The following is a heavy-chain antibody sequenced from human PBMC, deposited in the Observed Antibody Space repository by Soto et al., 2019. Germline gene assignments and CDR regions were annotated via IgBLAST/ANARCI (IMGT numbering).Heavy chain of an antibody. V-gene: IGHV4-30-4*01. Sequence: SETLSLTCTVSGVSIRSSDYYWPWIRQPPGKGLEWIGYIYYSGSANYNPSLKSRVTISVDTSRNQFSLKLNSVTAADTAVYFCARATYYSDTGGSPPLDYWGQGTLVTVSS. J-gene: IGHJ4*02. CDR2: IYYSGSA. CDR1: GVSIRSSDYY. CDR3: ARATYYSDTGGSPPLDY. D-gene: IGHD3-22*01.